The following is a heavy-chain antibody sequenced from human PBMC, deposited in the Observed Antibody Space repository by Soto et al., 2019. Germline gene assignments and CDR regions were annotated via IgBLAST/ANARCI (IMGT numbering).Heavy chain of an antibody. CDR2: IIPIFGTA. CDR1: GGTFSSYA. J-gene: IGHJ6*02. CDR3: ARDRGVYSNSYYYYGMDV. V-gene: IGHV1-69*13. D-gene: IGHD4-4*01. Sequence: SVKVSCKASGGTFSSYAISWVRQAPGQGLEWMGGIIPIFGTANYAQKFQGRVTITADESTSTAYMELSSLRSEDTAVYYCARDRGVYSNSYYYYGMDVWGQGTTVTSP.